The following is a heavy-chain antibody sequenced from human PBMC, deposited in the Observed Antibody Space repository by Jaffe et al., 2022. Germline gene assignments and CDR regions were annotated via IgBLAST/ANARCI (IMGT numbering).Heavy chain of an antibody. CDR2: IYTSGST. CDR1: GGSISSGSYY. V-gene: IGHV4-61*02. CDR3: ARGPNGFGEFNWFDP. Sequence: QVQLQESGPGLVKPSQTLSLTCTVSGGSISSGSYYWSWIRQPAGKGLEWIGRIYTSGSTNYNPSLKSRVTISVDTSKNQFSLKLSSVTAADTAVYYCARGPNGFGEFNWFDPWGQGTLVTVSS. D-gene: IGHD3-10*01. J-gene: IGHJ5*02.